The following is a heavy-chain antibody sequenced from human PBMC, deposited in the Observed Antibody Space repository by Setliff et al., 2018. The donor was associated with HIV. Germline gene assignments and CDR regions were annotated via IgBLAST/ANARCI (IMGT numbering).Heavy chain of an antibody. V-gene: IGHV1-46*04. Sequence: ASVKVSCKTSGYKFSPYRIHWVRQAPGQGLEWIGIIDPGSGAATYAQKLQGRITMTRDTSTTTVYMHLNSLTSDDSAVYFCARVRPAPGAALDYWGQGTLVTAPQ. J-gene: IGHJ4*02. CDR3: ARVRPAPGAALDY. CDR2: IDPGSGAA. D-gene: IGHD6-13*01. CDR1: GYKFSPYR.